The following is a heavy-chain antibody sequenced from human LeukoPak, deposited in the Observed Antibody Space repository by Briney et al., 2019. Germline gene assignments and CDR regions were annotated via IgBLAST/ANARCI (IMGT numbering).Heavy chain of an antibody. D-gene: IGHD3-16*01. CDR1: GYTFTGYY. V-gene: IGHV1-2*02. CDR3: ARDNDSRDPPHFDY. Sequence: ASVKVSCKASGYTFTGYYMHWVRQAPGQGLEWMGWINPNSDGTNYAQKFRGRVTITADKSTRTAHMELSSLRSEDTAVYYCARDNDSRDPPHFDYWGQGTLVTVSS. J-gene: IGHJ4*02. CDR2: INPNSDGT.